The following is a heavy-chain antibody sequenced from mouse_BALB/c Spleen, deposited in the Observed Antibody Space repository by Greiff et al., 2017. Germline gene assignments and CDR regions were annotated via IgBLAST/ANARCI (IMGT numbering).Heavy chain of an antibody. V-gene: IGHV1S81*02. J-gene: IGHJ1*01. Sequence: VQLQQPGAELVKPGASVKLSCKASGYTFTSYWMHWVKQRPGQGLEWIGEINPSNGRTNYNEKFKSKATLTVDKSSSTAYMQLSSLTSEDSAVYYCASYYLIKYFDVWGAGTTVTVSS. CDR2: INPSNGRT. CDR3: ASYYLIKYFDV. CDR1: GYTFTSYW. D-gene: IGHD5-5*01.